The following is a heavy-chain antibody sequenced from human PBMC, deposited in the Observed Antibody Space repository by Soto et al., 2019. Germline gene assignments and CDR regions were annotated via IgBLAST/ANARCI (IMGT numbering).Heavy chain of an antibody. J-gene: IGHJ6*03. V-gene: IGHV1-8*01. Sequence: ASVKVSCKASGYTFTSYDINWVRQATGQGLEWMGWMNPNSGNTGYAQKFQGRVTMTRNTSISTAYMELSSLRSEDMAVYYCARAIPTEYPTIYYYYYIDVWGKGTTDTVSS. CDR3: ARAIPTEYPTIYYYYYIDV. CDR2: MNPNSGNT. CDR1: GYTFTSYD.